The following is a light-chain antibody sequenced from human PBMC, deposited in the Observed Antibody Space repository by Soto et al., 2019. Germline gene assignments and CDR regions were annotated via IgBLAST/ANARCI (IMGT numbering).Light chain of an antibody. CDR2: GAF. CDR1: QSVSYN. Sequence: EIVLTQSPGTLSVSPGDRATLSCSASQSVSYNLAWYQQKPGQAPRLLIYGAFNRATGIPARFSGSGSGTDFTLTISSLEPEDSAIYYCQQRNIWPPVTFGQGTRLEI. J-gene: IGKJ5*01. CDR3: QQRNIWPPVT. V-gene: IGKV3-11*01.